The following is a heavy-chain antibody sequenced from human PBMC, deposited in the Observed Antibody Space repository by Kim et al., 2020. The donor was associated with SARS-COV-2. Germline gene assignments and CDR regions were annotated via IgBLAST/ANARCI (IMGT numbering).Heavy chain of an antibody. J-gene: IGHJ4*02. CDR2: FDPEDGET. V-gene: IGHV1-24*01. Sequence: ASVKVSCKVSGYTLTELSMHWVRQAPGKGLEWMGGFDPEDGETIYAQKFQGRVTMTEDTSTDTAYMELSSLRSEDTAVYYCATDRLDGDTPHRYFDYWGQGPLVTVSS. CDR3: ATDRLDGDTPHRYFDY. D-gene: IGHD4-17*01. CDR1: GYTLTELS.